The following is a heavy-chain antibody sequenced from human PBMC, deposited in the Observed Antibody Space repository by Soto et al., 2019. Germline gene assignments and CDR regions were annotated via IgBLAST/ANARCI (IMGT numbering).Heavy chain of an antibody. Sequence: GGSLRLSCAASGFTFSYVWMTWVRQAPWKGLEWVGRIKSKTDGGTTAYAAPVKDRFIISRDDSQNTLYLQMNSLKTEDTAVYYCTTYTPGYADYWGQGTLVTVSS. J-gene: IGHJ4*02. D-gene: IGHD3-9*01. CDR2: IKSKTDGGTT. V-gene: IGHV3-15*07. CDR3: TTYTPGYADY. CDR1: GFTFSYVW.